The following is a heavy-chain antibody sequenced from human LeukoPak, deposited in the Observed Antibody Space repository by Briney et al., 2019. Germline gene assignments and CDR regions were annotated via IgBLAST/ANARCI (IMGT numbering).Heavy chain of an antibody. J-gene: IGHJ5*02. V-gene: IGHV4-34*01. Sequence: PSETLSLTCAVYGGSFSGYYWSWIRQPPGKGLEWIGEINHSGSTNYNPSLKSRVTISVDTSKNQFSLKLSSVTAADTAVYYCARGLYSSSWYRVSGNWFDPWGQGTLVTVSS. CDR1: GGSFSGYY. CDR3: ARGLYSSSWYRVSGNWFDP. CDR2: INHSGST. D-gene: IGHD6-13*01.